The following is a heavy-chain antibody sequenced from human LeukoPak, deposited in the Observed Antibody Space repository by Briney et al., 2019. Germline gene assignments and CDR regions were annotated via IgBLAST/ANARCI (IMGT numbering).Heavy chain of an antibody. V-gene: IGHV4-59*01. Sequence: PETLSLPCTVSGASITSYYWTWIRQPPGKGLEWVGYMYFGERTNYNPSLKSRATISIDTSKKQFSLKLKSVTAADTAVYYCASIPGDRPDDWGQGTLVTVS. D-gene: IGHD7-27*01. CDR3: ASIPGDRPDD. CDR2: MYFGERT. CDR1: GASITSYY. J-gene: IGHJ4*02.